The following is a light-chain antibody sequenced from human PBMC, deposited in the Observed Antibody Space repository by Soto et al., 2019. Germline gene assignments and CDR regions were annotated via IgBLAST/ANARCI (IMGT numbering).Light chain of an antibody. V-gene: IGKV1-5*01. J-gene: IGKJ1*01. CDR1: QTISTW. CDR2: DAS. CDR3: QQYTNTNNPWM. Sequence: DIQVTQSPPTLSASVGDRVTITCRASQTISTWMAWYQQKPGKAPKLLVYDASTLQSGVASRSSGSGSGTEFTLIISGLQPDDSATYYCQQYTNTNNPWMFGQGTKVDIK.